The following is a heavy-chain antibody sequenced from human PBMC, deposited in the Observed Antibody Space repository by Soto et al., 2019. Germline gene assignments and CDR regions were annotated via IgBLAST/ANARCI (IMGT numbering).Heavy chain of an antibody. CDR3: AKDRGHCGGDCYSGDFDY. J-gene: IGHJ4*02. V-gene: IGHV3-23*01. CDR2: ISGSGDST. D-gene: IGHD2-21*02. Sequence: PGGSLRLSCTASGFTFSTYAMSWVRQAPGKGLEWVSNISGSGDSTSYADSVKGRFTISRDNSKNTLFLQMKSLRAEDTAVYYCAKDRGHCGGDCYSGDFDYWGQGSLVTVSS. CDR1: GFTFSTYA.